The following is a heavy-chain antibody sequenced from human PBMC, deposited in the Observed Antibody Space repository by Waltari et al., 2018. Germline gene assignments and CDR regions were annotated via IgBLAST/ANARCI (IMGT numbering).Heavy chain of an antibody. CDR1: GGSFSGYY. CDR2: INHIGST. J-gene: IGHJ6*02. CDR3: ALDIVVVPVYGMDV. V-gene: IGHV4-34*01. D-gene: IGHD2-2*03. Sequence: QVQLQQWGAGLLKPSETLSLTCAVYGGSFSGYYWSWIRQPPGKGLEWIGEINHIGSTIYNPSLKSRGTISVDTSKNQFSLKLSSVTAADTAVYYCALDIVVVPVYGMDVWGQGTTVTVSS.